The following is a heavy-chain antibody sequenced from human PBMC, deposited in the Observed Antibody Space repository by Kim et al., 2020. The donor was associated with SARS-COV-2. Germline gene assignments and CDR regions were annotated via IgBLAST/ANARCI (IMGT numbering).Heavy chain of an antibody. Sequence: GGSLRLSCAASGFTFRSYALSWVRQAPGKGLEWVSGISGSGGDTYYADSVQGRFTISRANSKNALNLEMNSLRAEDTALSYCARVTTITAPFYYYWGQGT. CDR3: ARVTTITAPFYYY. D-gene: IGHD4-4*01. J-gene: IGHJ4*03. CDR2: ISGSGGDT. V-gene: IGHV3-23*01. CDR1: GFTFRSYA.